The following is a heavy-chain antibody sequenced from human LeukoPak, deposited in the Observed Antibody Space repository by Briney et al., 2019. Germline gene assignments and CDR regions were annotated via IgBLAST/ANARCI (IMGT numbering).Heavy chain of an antibody. J-gene: IGHJ3*01. CDR2: ISYDGSKK. D-gene: IGHD3-3*01. V-gene: IGHV3-30*18. Sequence: XXGRRAPXXXRGWLALISYDGSKKYYADSVKGRFTISRDNSKNMLYLEMNSLRTEDTAMYYCAKDWRWKENIMAFNVWGQGTMVTVSS. CDR3: AKDWRWKENIMAFNV.